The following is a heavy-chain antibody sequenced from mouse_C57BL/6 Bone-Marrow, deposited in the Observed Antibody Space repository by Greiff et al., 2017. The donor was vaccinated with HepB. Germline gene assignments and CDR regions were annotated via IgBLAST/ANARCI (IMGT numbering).Heavy chain of an antibody. CDR2: IRSKSSNYAT. J-gene: IGHJ2*01. CDR3: VREETLYYGNPLDY. CDR1: GFTFNTYA. Sequence: EVQRVESGGGLVQPKGSLKLTCAASGFTFNTYAMHWVRQAPGKGLEWVARIRSKSSNYATYYADSVKDRFTISRDDSQSMLYLQMNNLKTEDTAMYYCVREETLYYGNPLDYWGQGTTLTVSS. D-gene: IGHD2-1*01. V-gene: IGHV10-3*01.